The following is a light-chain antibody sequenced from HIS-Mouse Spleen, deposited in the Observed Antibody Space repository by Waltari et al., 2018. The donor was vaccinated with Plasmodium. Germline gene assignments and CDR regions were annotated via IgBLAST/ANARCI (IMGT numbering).Light chain of an antibody. Sequence: SYELTQPPSVSVSPVQTASITCPGDTLADDSSGWYQQKPGQSPVLVIYQDSKRPSGIPERFSGSNSGNTATLTISGTQAMDEADYYCQAWDSSTAWVFGGGTKLTVL. V-gene: IGLV3-1*01. CDR2: QDS. CDR1: TLADDS. CDR3: QAWDSSTAWV. J-gene: IGLJ2*01.